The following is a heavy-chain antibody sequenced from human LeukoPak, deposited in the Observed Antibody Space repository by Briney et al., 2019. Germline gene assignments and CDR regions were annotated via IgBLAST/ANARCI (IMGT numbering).Heavy chain of an antibody. CDR1: GASIGSGNYF. Sequence: SETLSLTCSVSGASIGSGNYFWNWVRQSPVKGLEWIGCISYSGTTHYNPSLKSRVTIFVDTSKNQFPLNLNSVTASDTAVYYCARSLDYWGQGALITVSS. V-gene: IGHV4-39*01. CDR3: ARSLDY. CDR2: ISYSGTT. J-gene: IGHJ4*02.